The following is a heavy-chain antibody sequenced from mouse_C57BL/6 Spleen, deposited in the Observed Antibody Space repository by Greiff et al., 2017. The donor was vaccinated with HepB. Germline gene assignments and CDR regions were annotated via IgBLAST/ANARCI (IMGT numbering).Heavy chain of an antibody. CDR1: GFNIKDDY. Sequence: VQLKQSGAELVRPGASVKLSCTASGFNIKDDYMHWVKQRPEQGLEWIGWIDPENGDTEYASKFQGKATITADTSSNTAYLQLSSLTSEDTAVYYCTTCDGYSAWFAYWGQGTLVTVSA. V-gene: IGHV14-4*01. CDR3: TTCDGYSAWFAY. J-gene: IGHJ3*01. CDR2: IDPENGDT. D-gene: IGHD2-3*01.